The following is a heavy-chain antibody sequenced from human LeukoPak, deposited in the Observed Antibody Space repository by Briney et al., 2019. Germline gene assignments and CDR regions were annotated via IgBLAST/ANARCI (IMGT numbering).Heavy chain of an antibody. D-gene: IGHD2-2*02. CDR1: GGTFSRYS. Sequence: SVKVSCKASGGTFSRYSISWVRQAPGQGLEWMGGIIPIFGTANYAQKFQGRVTITADESTSTAYMELSSLRSEDTAVYYCARAAPGARYCSSTSCYKFSYYYYGMDVWGQGTTVTVSS. CDR2: IIPIFGTA. CDR3: ARAAPGARYCSSTSCYKFSYYYYGMDV. V-gene: IGHV1-69*13. J-gene: IGHJ6*02.